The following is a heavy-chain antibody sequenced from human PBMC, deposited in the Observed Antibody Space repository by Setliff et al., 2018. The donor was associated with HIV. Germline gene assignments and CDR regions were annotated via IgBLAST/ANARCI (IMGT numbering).Heavy chain of an antibody. CDR2: MSTYNGNT. CDR3: ARSEGQWLRPEGALCDY. J-gene: IGHJ4*02. CDR1: GYSFTSYD. Sequence: ASVTVSCKASGYSFTSYDISWVRQAPGQGLEWMGWMSTYNGNTNYSQKVQGRVTMTTDTSTSTAHMGLRSLGSDETAVYYCARSEGQWLRPEGALCDYWGQGTLVTVSS. V-gene: IGHV1-18*01. D-gene: IGHD5-12*01.